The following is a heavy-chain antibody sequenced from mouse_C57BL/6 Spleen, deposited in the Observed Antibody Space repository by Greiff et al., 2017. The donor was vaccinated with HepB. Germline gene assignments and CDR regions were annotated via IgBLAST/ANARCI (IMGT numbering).Heavy chain of an antibody. CDR3: ARNEDSSGYPWYFDY. V-gene: IGHV2-2*01. Sequence: VQLQQSGPGLVQPSQSLSITCTVSGFSLTSYGVHWVRQSPGKGLEWLGVIWSGGSTGYNAAFISRLSISKDNSKSQVFFKMNSLQADDTAIYYCARNEDSSGYPWYFDYWGQGTTLTVSS. D-gene: IGHD3-2*02. CDR2: IWSGGST. J-gene: IGHJ2*01. CDR1: GFSLTSYG.